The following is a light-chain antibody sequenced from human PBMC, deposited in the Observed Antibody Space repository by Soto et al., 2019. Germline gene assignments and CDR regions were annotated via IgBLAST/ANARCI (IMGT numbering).Light chain of an antibody. CDR1: SSDVGGYNY. CDR3: SSYTSSSPLEV. Sequence: QSALTQPASVSGSPGQSITISCTGTSSDVGGYNYVSWYQQHPGKAPKLMIYDVSNRPSGVSNRFSGSKSGNTASLTISGLQAEDEAEYYCSSYTSSSPLEVFGTGTKLTVL. CDR2: DVS. J-gene: IGLJ1*01. V-gene: IGLV2-14*01.